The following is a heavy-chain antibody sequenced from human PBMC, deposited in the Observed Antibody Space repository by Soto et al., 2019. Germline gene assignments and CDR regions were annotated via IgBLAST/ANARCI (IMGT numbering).Heavy chain of an antibody. V-gene: IGHV4-30-4*01. J-gene: IGHJ3*02. Sequence: PSETLSLTCTVSGGSISSTDYYWSWLRQPPGKGLEWIGYIYYSGSTYYNPSLKSRVTMSVDTSKNQFSLRLNSVTAADTAMYYWAIYYDKKSYAFDIWGQGTMVTVSS. CDR2: IYYSGST. D-gene: IGHD3-22*01. CDR3: AIYYDKKSYAFDI. CDR1: GGSISSTDYY.